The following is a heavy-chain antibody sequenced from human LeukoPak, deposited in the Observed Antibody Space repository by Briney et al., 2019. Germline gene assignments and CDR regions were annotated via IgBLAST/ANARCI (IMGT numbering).Heavy chain of an antibody. V-gene: IGHV4-59*01. CDR3: ARQQPYYYYMDV. D-gene: IGHD6-13*01. CDR1: GGSISSYY. J-gene: IGHJ6*03. Sequence: PSETLSLTCTVSGGSISSYYWSWIRQPPGRGLEWIGYIYYSGSINYNPSLKSRVTISVDTSKNQFSLKLSSVTAADTAVYYCARQQPYYYYMDVWGKGTTVTVSS. CDR2: IYYSGSI.